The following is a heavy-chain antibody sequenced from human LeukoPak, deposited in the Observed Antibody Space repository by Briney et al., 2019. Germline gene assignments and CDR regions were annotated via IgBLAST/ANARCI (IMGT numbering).Heavy chain of an antibody. Sequence: GGSLRLSCAVSGFTFSGFGIHWVRQASGKGLEWVGRMRSRSNNYATAYAASVRGRFTISRDDSKNTAYLQMNSLLTEDTAVYYCARLRGYSYYYYYYFGMDVWGQGTTVTVSS. CDR3: ARLRGYSYYYYYYFGMDV. CDR1: GFTFSGFG. V-gene: IGHV3-73*01. J-gene: IGHJ6*02. CDR2: MRSRSNNYAT. D-gene: IGHD5-18*01.